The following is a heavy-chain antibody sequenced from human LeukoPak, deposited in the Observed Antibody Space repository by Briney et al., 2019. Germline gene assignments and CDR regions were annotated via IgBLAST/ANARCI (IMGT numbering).Heavy chain of an antibody. Sequence: GGSLRLSCAASGFTFSSYWMSWVRQAPGKGLEWVANIKQDGSEKYYVDSVKGRFTISRDNAKNSLYVQMNSLRAEDTAVYYCASLYCSGGSCPADWGQGTLVTVSS. V-gene: IGHV3-7*01. J-gene: IGHJ4*02. CDR3: ASLYCSGGSCPAD. D-gene: IGHD2-15*01. CDR2: IKQDGSEK. CDR1: GFTFSSYW.